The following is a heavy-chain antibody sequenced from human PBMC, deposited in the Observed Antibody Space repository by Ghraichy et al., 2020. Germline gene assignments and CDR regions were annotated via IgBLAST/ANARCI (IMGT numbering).Heavy chain of an antibody. CDR3: ARALDYDFWSGYLDY. V-gene: IGHV3-21*01. J-gene: IGHJ4*02. D-gene: IGHD3-3*01. Sequence: GGSLRLSCAASGFTFSSYSMNWVRQAPGKGLEWVSSISGSSSYIYYADSVKGRLTISRDNAKNSLYLQMNSLRAEDTAVYYCARALDYDFWSGYLDYWGQGTLVTVSS. CDR1: GFTFSSYS. CDR2: ISGSSSYI.